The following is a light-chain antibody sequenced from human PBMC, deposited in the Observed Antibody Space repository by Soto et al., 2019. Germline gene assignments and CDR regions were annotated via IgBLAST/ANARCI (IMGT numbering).Light chain of an antibody. CDR1: QSLLHSNGYNY. CDR2: LDS. J-gene: IGKJ2*01. Sequence: IEMTQSPLSLPVLPGEPASISCRSSQSLLHSNGYNYLDWYLQKPGQSPQLLIYLDSNRASGVPDRFSGSGSGTDFTLKISRVEAEDVGVYYCMQALQTPFTFGQGTKLEIK. V-gene: IGKV2-28*01. CDR3: MQALQTPFT.